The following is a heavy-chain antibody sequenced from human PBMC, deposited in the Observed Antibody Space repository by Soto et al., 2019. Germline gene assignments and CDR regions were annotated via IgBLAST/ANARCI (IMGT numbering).Heavy chain of an antibody. CDR1: GFTFNNYG. J-gene: IGHJ4*02. CDR3: ARDLGSGTSVTGNYFVY. Sequence: ESGGGVVQPGRSLRLSCAASGFTFNNYGMHWVRQAPGKGLEWVAVISYDGSNKYYEDSVKGRFTISRDNSKNTLYLQMNSLRGGDTAVYYCARDLGSGTSVTGNYFVYWGQGTLVTVSS. CDR2: ISYDGSNK. D-gene: IGHD4-17*01. V-gene: IGHV3-30*03.